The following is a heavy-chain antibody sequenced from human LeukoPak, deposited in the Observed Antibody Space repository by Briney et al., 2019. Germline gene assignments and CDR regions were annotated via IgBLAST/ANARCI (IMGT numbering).Heavy chain of an antibody. Sequence: SETLSLTCALSGGSITDYFYNWVRQPPGKGLEWIGEINHSGSSTYNPSLKSRVIISVDTSKNQFSLKLSSVTAADTAVYYCARDRGTWNDDGFDYWGQGTLVTVSS. CDR3: ARDRGTWNDDGFDY. CDR2: INHSGSS. V-gene: IGHV4-34*01. J-gene: IGHJ4*02. D-gene: IGHD1-1*01. CDR1: GGSITDYF.